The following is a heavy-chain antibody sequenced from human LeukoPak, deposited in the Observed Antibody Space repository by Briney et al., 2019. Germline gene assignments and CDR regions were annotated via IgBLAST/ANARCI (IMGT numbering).Heavy chain of an antibody. CDR1: GGSFSGYY. CDR3: ARAYYYPDWFDP. CDR2: INHSGST. J-gene: IGHJ5*02. Sequence: SETLSLTCAVYGGSFSGYYWSWIRQPPGKGLEWIGEINHSGSTNYNPSLKSRVTISVDTSKNQFSLKLSSVTAADTAVYYCARAYYYPDWFDPWGQGTLVTVSS. D-gene: IGHD5-12*01. V-gene: IGHV4-34*09.